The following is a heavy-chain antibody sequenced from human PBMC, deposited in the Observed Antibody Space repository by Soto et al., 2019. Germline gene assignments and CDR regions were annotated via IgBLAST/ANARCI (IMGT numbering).Heavy chain of an antibody. V-gene: IGHV3-21*01. Sequence: EVQLVESGGGLVKPGGSLRLSCAASGFTFSSYSMNWVRQAPGKGLEWVSSISSSSFSLNYADSVKGRFSISRDNAQNSLHLQMNNLRAEDTAVYYCARNESSNIYGMDVWGQGTTVTVSS. J-gene: IGHJ6*02. D-gene: IGHD6-6*01. CDR3: ARNESSNIYGMDV. CDR1: GFTFSSYS. CDR2: ISSSSFSL.